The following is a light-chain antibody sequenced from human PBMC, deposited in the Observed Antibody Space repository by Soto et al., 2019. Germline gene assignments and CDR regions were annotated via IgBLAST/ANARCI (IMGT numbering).Light chain of an antibody. CDR2: DAF. CDR1: QSVSSY. Sequence: EIVLTQSPATLSLSPGERATLSCRASQSVSSYLVWYQQKPGQAPRLLIYDAFKMATGIPARFSGSGSGTDFSLTISSLEPEDFAVYYCQQRSNWPWTFGQGTKV. CDR3: QQRSNWPWT. J-gene: IGKJ1*01. V-gene: IGKV3-11*01.